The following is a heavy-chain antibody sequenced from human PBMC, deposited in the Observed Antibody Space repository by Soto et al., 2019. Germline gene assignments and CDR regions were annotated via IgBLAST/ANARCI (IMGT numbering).Heavy chain of an antibody. Sequence: PGGSLRLSCAASGFTFSSYGMHWVRQAPGKGLEWVAVIWYDGSNKYYADSVKGRFTISRDNSKNTLYLQMNSLRAEDTAVYYCARDLFVSRYYDFWSGPNYYYYYGMDVWGQGTTVTVSS. V-gene: IGHV3-33*01. J-gene: IGHJ6*02. D-gene: IGHD3-3*01. CDR2: IWYDGSNK. CDR3: ARDLFVSRYYDFWSGPNYYYYYGMDV. CDR1: GFTFSSYG.